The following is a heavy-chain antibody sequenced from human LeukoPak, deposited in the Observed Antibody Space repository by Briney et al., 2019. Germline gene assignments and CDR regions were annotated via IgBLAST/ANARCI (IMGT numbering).Heavy chain of an antibody. D-gene: IGHD3-10*01. J-gene: IGHJ4*02. CDR3: VRGDDIGKHPTRAYYFDI. CDR2: TGLESVHT. CDR1: RFTFTRHA. Sequence: PGGSLRLSCAASRFTFTRHAMSWVRQAPGKGLEWVSTTGLESVHTLCADSVQGRFTVSRDSSRNTLDLQMDKLTVDDTAIYYCVRGDDIGKHPTRAYYFDIWGQGTLVSVSS. V-gene: IGHV3-23*01.